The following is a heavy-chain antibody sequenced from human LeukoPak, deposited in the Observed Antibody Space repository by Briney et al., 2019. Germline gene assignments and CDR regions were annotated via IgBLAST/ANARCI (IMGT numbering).Heavy chain of an antibody. V-gene: IGHV4-4*07. CDR3: AKNRVAAAGTTFAT. J-gene: IGHJ5*02. CDR1: GGSMEIDY. CDR2: IYNTGSA. D-gene: IGHD6-13*01. Sequence: PSQTLSLTCTVSGGSMEIDYWNWIRQSAGKGLEWIGRIYNTGSANYSPSLKSRVTMSIDTSKSRISLQPTSVTAADTAVYYCAKNRVAAAGTTFATWGQGTLVTVSS.